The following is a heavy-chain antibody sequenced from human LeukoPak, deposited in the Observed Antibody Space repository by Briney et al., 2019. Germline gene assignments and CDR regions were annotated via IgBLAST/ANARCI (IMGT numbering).Heavy chain of an antibody. CDR2: INHSGST. CDR1: GGSFSGYY. V-gene: IGHV4-34*01. CDR3: ARTPKQWLGSGCFQH. J-gene: IGHJ1*01. D-gene: IGHD6-19*01. Sequence: SETLSLTCAVYGGSFSGYYWSWIRQPPGKGLEWIGEINHSGSTNYNPSLKSRVTISVDTSKNQFSLKLSSVTAADTAVYYCARTPKQWLGSGCFQHWGQGTLVTVSS.